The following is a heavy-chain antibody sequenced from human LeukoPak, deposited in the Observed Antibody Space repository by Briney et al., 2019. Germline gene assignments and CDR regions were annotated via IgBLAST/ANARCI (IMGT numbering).Heavy chain of an antibody. CDR1: GFTFSSYG. Sequence: GGPLRLSCAASGFTFSSYGMHWVRQAPGKGLEWVAFIRYDGSNKYYADSVKGRFTISRDNSKNTLYLQMNSLRAEDTAVYYCAKDPRLGYDFWSGYPDYWGQGTLVTVSS. V-gene: IGHV3-30*02. CDR3: AKDPRLGYDFWSGYPDY. CDR2: IRYDGSNK. J-gene: IGHJ4*02. D-gene: IGHD3-3*01.